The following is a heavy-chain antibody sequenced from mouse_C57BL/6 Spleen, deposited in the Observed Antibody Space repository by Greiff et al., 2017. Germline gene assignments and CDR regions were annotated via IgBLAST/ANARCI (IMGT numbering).Heavy chain of an antibody. CDR2: IDPEDGET. J-gene: IGHJ1*03. CDR3: ARRATDYWYFDV. D-gene: IGHD1-1*01. Sequence: VQLQQSGAELVKPGASVKLSCTASGFNIKDYYMHWVKQRTEQGLEWIGRIDPEDGETTYAPKFQGKATITADTSSNTAYLQLSSLTSEDTAVYYCARRATDYWYFDVWGTGTTVTVSS. CDR1: GFNIKDYY. V-gene: IGHV14-2*01.